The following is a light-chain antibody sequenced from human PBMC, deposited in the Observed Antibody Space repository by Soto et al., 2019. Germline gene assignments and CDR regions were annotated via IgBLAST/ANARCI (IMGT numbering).Light chain of an antibody. CDR1: SSNIGAGYD. CDR2: GNI. CDR3: VSYTSTSTLV. Sequence: QSVLTQPPSVSGAPGQRVTISCTGSSSNIGAGYDVHWYQQRPGTAPKLLIFGNINRPSGVPDRFSGSKSGTSASLAITGLQAEDEADYYCVSYTSTSTLVFGTGTKLTVL. J-gene: IGLJ1*01. V-gene: IGLV1-40*01.